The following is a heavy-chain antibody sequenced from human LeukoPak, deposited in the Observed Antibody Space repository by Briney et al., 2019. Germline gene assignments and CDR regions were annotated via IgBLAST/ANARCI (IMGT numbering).Heavy chain of an antibody. D-gene: IGHD2-8*01. V-gene: IGHV3-23*01. Sequence: GGSLRLSCAASGFTFSSYAVSCVRQAPGKGLEWVSSISGSGGSTYSADSVKGRFTISRDNSKNTLYLQMNSLRAEDTALYYCAKDRSCTNDICHGDFDYWGQGTLVTVSS. J-gene: IGHJ4*02. CDR2: ISGSGGST. CDR1: GFTFSSYA. CDR3: AKDRSCTNDICHGDFDY.